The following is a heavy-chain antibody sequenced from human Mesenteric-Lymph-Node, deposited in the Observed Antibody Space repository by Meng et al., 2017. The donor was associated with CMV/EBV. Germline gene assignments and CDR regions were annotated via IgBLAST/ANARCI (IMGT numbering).Heavy chain of an antibody. J-gene: IGHJ5*02. V-gene: IGHV3-23*01. CDR2: ISNTGNSR. CDR3: AKDSNPNWFDP. Sequence: GESLKISCAASGFTFSSYDMSWVRQAPGKGLEWVSCISNTGNSRYHADSVKGRFTIFRDNSKNTLYLQMNSLRAEDTAVYYCAKDSNPNWFDPWGQGTLVTVSS. CDR1: GFTFSSYD.